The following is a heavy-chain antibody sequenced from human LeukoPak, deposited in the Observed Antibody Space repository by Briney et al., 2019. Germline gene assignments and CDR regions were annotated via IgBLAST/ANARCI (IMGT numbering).Heavy chain of an antibody. Sequence: GGSLRLSCAASGFTFSSYGMHWVRQAPGKGLEWVAFIRYDGSNKYYADSVKGRFTISRDNSKNTLYLQMNSLRAEDTAVYYCATPPTVTRNYWGQGTLVTVSS. CDR3: ATPPTVTRNY. CDR1: GFTFSSYG. D-gene: IGHD4-17*01. CDR2: IRYDGSNK. V-gene: IGHV3-30*02. J-gene: IGHJ4*02.